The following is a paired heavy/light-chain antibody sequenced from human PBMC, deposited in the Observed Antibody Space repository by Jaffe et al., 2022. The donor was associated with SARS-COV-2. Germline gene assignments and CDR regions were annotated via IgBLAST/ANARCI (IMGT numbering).Heavy chain of an antibody. D-gene: IGHD2-2*01. CDR3: TRSRGSSTSFYYMDV. CDR2: ISYDESNN. CDR1: GFTFSSHA. J-gene: IGHJ6*03. V-gene: IGHV3-30*04. Sequence: QVQLVESGGGVVQPGRSLRLSCAGSGFTFSSHAMHWVRQAPSKGLEWVAVISYDESNNYYADSVKGRVTISRDNSKNTLSLQMNSLRAEDTAVYYCTRSRGSSTSFYYMDVWGKGTTVTVSS.
Light chain of an antibody. CDR1: LGISNY. CDR2: GAS. V-gene: IGKV1-27*01. CDR3: QKYNSAPYT. J-gene: IGKJ2*01. Sequence: DIQMTQSPSSLSASVGDRVTITCRASLGISNYLAWYQQRPGKVPKLLIYGASTLQSGVPSRFSGSGSGTDFTLTISSLQPEDVAIYYCQKYNSAPYTFGQGTKLEI.